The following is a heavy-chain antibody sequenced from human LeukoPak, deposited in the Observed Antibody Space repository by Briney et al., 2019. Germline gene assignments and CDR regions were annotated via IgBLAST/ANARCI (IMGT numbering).Heavy chain of an antibody. J-gene: IGHJ4*02. CDR3: ARHLTASNFPFDY. CDR1: GGSISSYY. CDR2: TYYSGST. Sequence: SETLSPTCNVSGGSISSYYWSWIRQPPGKGLEWIGYTYYSGSTSYNPSLKSRVTISVDTSKNQFSLKLNSVTAADTAVYYCARHLTASNFPFDYWGQGTLVTVSS. D-gene: IGHD2-21*02. V-gene: IGHV4-59*08.